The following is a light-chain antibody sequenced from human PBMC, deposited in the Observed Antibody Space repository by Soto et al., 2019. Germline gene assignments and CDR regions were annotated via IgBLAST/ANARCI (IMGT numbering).Light chain of an antibody. CDR3: QQYNNWWT. CDR2: GAS. J-gene: IGKJ1*01. Sequence: ETVMTQSPGTLSLSPGESATLSCRASQSVSSNLAWYQQKPGQAPRLLIYGASTRATGIPARFSGSGSGTEFTLTISSLQSEDFAVYYCQQYNNWWTFGQGTKVDIK. V-gene: IGKV3-15*01. CDR1: QSVSSN.